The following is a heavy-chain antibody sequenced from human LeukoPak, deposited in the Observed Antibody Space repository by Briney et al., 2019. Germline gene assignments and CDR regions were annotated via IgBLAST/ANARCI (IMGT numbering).Heavy chain of an antibody. J-gene: IGHJ5*02. CDR2: IYTSGST. Sequence: PSETLSLTCTVSGGSITSGDYYWSWIRQPAGKGLEWIGRIYTSGSTNYNPSLKSRVTISVDTSKNQFSLKLSSVTAADTAVYYCARESNWGPPADWFDPWGQGTLVTVSS. CDR1: GGSITSGDYY. V-gene: IGHV4-61*02. CDR3: ARESNWGPPADWFDP. D-gene: IGHD7-27*01.